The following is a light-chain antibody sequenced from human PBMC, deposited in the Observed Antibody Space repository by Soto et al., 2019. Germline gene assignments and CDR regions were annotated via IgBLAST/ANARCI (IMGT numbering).Light chain of an antibody. CDR1: QSVSPSS. CDR3: QQYGSSPWT. V-gene: IGKV3-20*01. CDR2: GAS. Sequence: ILLTQPPGTLSLSPWERATLSCRASQSVSPSSLAWYQQRPGQSPRLLIYGASSRATGIPDRFSGRGSGTDFTLTISRLEPEDFAVYYCQQYGSSPWTFGQGTKVDIK. J-gene: IGKJ1*01.